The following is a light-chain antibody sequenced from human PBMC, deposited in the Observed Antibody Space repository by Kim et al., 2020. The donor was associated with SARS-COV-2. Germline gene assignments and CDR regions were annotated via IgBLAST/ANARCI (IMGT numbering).Light chain of an antibody. CDR1: QSISSH. J-gene: IGKJ3*01. CDR2: AAS. V-gene: IGKV1-39*01. CDR3: QQSYITPFT. Sequence: GSVGDRVTITCRTSQSISSHLNWYHQKPGRAPKLLIYAASTVQGGVPSRFSGSGSETDFTLTISSLQPEDFGTYFCQQSYITPFTFGPGTKVDIK.